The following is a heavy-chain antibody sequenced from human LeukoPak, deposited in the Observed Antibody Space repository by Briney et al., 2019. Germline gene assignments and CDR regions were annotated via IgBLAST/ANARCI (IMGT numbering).Heavy chain of an antibody. CDR2: ISTSGGTT. CDR3: AKDLVAYSSSWYYFDK. D-gene: IGHD6-13*01. V-gene: IGHV3-23*01. J-gene: IGHJ4*02. Sequence: GGSLRLSCEVSGFTFSSYAMSWVRQAPGKGLEWLSGISTSGGTTYYADFLQGRFTISRDNSKNTLYLQMVSLRAEDTALYYCAKDLVAYSSSWYYFDKWGQGALVTVSS. CDR1: GFTFSSYA.